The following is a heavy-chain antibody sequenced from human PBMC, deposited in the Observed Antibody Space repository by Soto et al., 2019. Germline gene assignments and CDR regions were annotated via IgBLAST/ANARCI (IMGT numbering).Heavy chain of an antibody. CDR1: GGSISSYY. CDR2: IYYSGST. D-gene: IGHD6-13*01. V-gene: IGHV4-59*12. J-gene: IGHJ4*02. CDR3: ATEVNSSSWYFDY. Sequence: SETLSLTCTVSGGSISSYYWSWIRQPPGKGLEWIGYIYYSGSTNYNPSLKSRVTISVDTSKNQFSLKLSSVTAADTAVYYCATEVNSSSWYFDYWGQGTLVTVSS.